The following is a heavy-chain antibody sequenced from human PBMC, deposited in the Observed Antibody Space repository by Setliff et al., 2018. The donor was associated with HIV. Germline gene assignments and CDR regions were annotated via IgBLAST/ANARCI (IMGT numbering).Heavy chain of an antibody. Sequence: SETLSLTCTVSGGSIGGYSWSCIRQPPGTGLEWLGCIYSGGSTNYNPSLESRVTISLDTSKNQFSLRLTSVTAADTAVYYCARVRSYGSAYDAFDVWGPGTMVTVSS. CDR3: ARVRSYGSAYDAFDV. V-gene: IGHV4-4*08. CDR2: IYSGGST. CDR1: GGSIGGYS. D-gene: IGHD3-10*01. J-gene: IGHJ3*01.